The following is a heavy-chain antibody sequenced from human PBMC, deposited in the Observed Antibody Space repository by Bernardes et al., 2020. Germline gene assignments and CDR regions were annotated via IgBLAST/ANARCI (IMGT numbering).Heavy chain of an antibody. CDR2: MNPNSGNT. D-gene: IGHD2-2*01. J-gene: IGHJ5*02. Sequence: ASMKVSCKASGYTFTSYDINWVRQATGQGLEWMGWMNPNSGNTGYAQKFQGRVTMTRNTSISTAYMELSSLRSEDTAVYYCARGRTPKGYCSSTSCYADWFDPWGQGTLVTVSS. CDR3: ARGRTPKGYCSSTSCYADWFDP. CDR1: GYTFTSYD. V-gene: IGHV1-8*01.